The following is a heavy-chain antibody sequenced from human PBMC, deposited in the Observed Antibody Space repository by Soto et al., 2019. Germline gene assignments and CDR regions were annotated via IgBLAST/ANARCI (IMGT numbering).Heavy chain of an antibody. CDR3: ARVHLVRTSSSYCGMDV. CDR1: GFTIRNYR. Sequence: PRGSLRLSCPTSGFTIRNYRMRWVSEAPEEWLEWVASISGSGKDTFYRDSVKGRFTISRDNAESSLVLQMNSLTVDDTDGYHCARVHLVRTSSSYCGMDVWGPGTTVTVSS. D-gene: IGHD6-6*01. CDR2: ISGSGKDT. V-gene: IGHV3-21*06. J-gene: IGHJ6*02.